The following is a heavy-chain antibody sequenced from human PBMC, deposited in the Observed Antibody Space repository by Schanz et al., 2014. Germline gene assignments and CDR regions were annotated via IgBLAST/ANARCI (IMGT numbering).Heavy chain of an antibody. CDR2: ISNSGTYT. J-gene: IGHJ4*02. CDR1: GFTFSDYY. CDR3: AKDGRLPYYGTGSDFDY. D-gene: IGHD3-22*01. V-gene: IGHV3-11*03. Sequence: VHLLESGGGLVQPGGSLRLSCAASGFTFSDYYMTWMRQAPGKGLEWISYISNSGTYTKYADSVKGRFVISRDNARSSLYLQMNSLRAGDTAVYYCAKDGRLPYYGTGSDFDYWGQGTLVAVSS.